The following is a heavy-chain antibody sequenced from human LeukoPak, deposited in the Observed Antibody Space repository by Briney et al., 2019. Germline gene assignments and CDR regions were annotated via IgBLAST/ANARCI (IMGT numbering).Heavy chain of an antibody. CDR1: GFTFSSYA. CDR2: ISYDGSNK. D-gene: IGHD3-9*01. J-gene: IGHJ4*02. V-gene: IGHV3-30-3*01. CDR3: ARRESYDISETGFDY. Sequence: GGSLRLSCAASGFTFSSYAMHWVRQAPGKGLEWVAVISYDGSNKYYADSVKGRFTISRDNSKNTLYLQMNSLRAEDTAVYYCARRESYDISETGFDYWGQGTLVTVSS.